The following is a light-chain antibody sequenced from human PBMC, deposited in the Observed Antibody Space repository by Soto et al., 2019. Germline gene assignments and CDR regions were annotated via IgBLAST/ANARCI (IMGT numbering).Light chain of an antibody. CDR1: QSVLHSSNNKNY. J-gene: IGKJ2*01. CDR3: QQYYTTPDT. CDR2: WAS. Sequence: DIVMTQSPDSLAVSLGERATINCKSSQSVLHSSNNKNYLAWYQQKPGQPPKLLIYWASTRESGVPDRFSGRGSGTDFTLTISSLQAEDVAVYYCQQYYTTPDTFGQGTKLEIK. V-gene: IGKV4-1*01.